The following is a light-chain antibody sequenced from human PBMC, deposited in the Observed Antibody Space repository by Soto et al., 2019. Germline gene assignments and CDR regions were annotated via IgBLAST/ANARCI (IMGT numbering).Light chain of an antibody. CDR2: AAS. CDR1: QSISSW. V-gene: IGKV1-5*01. CDR3: QQYYSYPIT. Sequence: DIQMTQSPSTLSAYVGDRVTITCRASQSISSWLAWYQQKPGKAPKLLIYAASTLQSGVPSRFSGSGSGTDFTLTISCLQSEDFATYYCQQYYSYPITFGQGTRL. J-gene: IGKJ5*01.